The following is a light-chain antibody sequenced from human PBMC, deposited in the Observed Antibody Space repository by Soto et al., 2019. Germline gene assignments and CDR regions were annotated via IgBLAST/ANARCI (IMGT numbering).Light chain of an antibody. CDR1: SSDVGGYDL. J-gene: IGLJ3*02. CDR2: EDT. Sequence: QSVLTQPASVSGSPGQSITISCTGTSSDVGGYDLVSWYQQHPGKAPKLMIYEDTERPSGVSNRFSGSKSGNTASLTISRLQAEDEAHYYCCSYAGSRTFVFGGGTKVTVL. V-gene: IGLV2-23*02. CDR3: CSYAGSRTFV.